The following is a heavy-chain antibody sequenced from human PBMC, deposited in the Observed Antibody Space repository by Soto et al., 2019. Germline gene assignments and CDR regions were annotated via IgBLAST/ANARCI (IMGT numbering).Heavy chain of an antibody. V-gene: IGHV4-61*03. Sequence: QVQLQESGPGLVKPSETLSLTCSVSGGSVSNASFYWTWIRQAPGTGLEYIGYIFYTGVTNYNPSLSSRVTISLDTSKNHFSLKLNSMTSSDTAVYYCVLVLESSWYADLWGRGTLVTVSS. CDR1: GGSVSNASFY. CDR2: IFYTGVT. CDR3: VLVLESSWYADL. D-gene: IGHD3-22*01. J-gene: IGHJ2*01.